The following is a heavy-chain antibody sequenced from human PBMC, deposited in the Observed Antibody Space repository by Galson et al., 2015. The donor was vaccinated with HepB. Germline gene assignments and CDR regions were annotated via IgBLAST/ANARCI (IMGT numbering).Heavy chain of an antibody. J-gene: IGHJ6*04. Sequence: SLRLSCAASGFSFSTYAMHWVCQAPGKGLEYVSSISQIGDYTYYGNSVRGRFTISRVNSENTLYLYMGSLTAEDTAVYYCTRWDCGSDRNRCYEGVWGKGTTVTVSS. CDR3: TRWDCGSDRNRCYEGV. CDR2: ISQIGDYT. V-gene: IGHV3-64*01. CDR1: GFSFSTYA. D-gene: IGHD2-21*02.